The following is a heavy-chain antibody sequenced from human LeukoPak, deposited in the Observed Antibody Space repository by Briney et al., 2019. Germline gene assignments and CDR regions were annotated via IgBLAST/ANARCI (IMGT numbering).Heavy chain of an antibody. V-gene: IGHV3-23*01. CDR3: AKDRRGYSYGYLFDY. J-gene: IGHJ4*02. CDR1: GFTFSSYA. CDR2: ISNGGGST. D-gene: IGHD5-18*01. Sequence: PGGSLRLSCAASGFTFSSYAMSWVRQAPGKGLEWVSAISNGGGSTYYADSVKGRFTISRDNSKNMLYLQMNSLRAEDTAVYHCAKDRRGYSYGYLFDYWGQGTLVTVSS.